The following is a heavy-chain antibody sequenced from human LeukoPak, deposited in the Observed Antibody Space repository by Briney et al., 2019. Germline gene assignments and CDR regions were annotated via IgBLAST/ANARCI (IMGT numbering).Heavy chain of an antibody. CDR1: GGTFIIYA. D-gene: IGHD4-17*01. CDR3: ARDPLNDYGDYYGMDV. V-gene: IGHV1-69*13. Sequence: SVTVSCKASGGTFIIYAISWVRQAPGQGREWMGGIIPIFGTANYAQKFQGRVTITADESTSTAYMELSSLRSEDTAVYYCARDPLNDYGDYYGMDVWGKGTTVTVSS. CDR2: IIPIFGTA. J-gene: IGHJ6*04.